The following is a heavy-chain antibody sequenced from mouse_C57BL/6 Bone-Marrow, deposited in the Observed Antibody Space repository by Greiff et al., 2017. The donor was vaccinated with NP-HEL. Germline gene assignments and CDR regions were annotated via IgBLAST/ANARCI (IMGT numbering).Heavy chain of an antibody. V-gene: IGHV1-18*01. D-gene: IGHD1-1*01. CDR3: ARAFYYYGSSPYWYFDV. CDR1: GYTFTDYN. CDR2: INPNNGGT. Sequence: VQLKESGPELVKPGASVKIPCKASGYTFTDYNMDWVKQSHGKSLEWIGDINPNNGGTIYNQKFKGKATLTVDKSSSTAYMELRSLTSEDTAVYYCARAFYYYGSSPYWYFDVWGTGTTVTVSS. J-gene: IGHJ1*03.